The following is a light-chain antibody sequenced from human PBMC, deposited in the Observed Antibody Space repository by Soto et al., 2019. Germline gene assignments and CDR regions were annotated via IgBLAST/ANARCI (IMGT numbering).Light chain of an antibody. J-gene: IGLJ1*01. CDR1: SSDVGGYNH. CDR2: DVS. Sequence: QSVLTQPASVSGSPGQSITISCTGTSSDVGGYNHVSWYQQHPGKAPKLMIYDVSNRPSGVSNRFSGSKSGNTASLTISGLPAEDEADYYCSSYTSSSTPYVFGTGTKLTVL. V-gene: IGLV2-14*01. CDR3: SSYTSSSTPYV.